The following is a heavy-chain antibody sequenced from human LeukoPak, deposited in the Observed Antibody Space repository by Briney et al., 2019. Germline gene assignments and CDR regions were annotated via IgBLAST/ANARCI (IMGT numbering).Heavy chain of an antibody. CDR1: GFTFGDHA. D-gene: IGHD5-18*01. V-gene: IGHV3-49*04. J-gene: IGHJ6*02. CDR2: IRSKAYGGTT. CDR3: ARGPIHLWLHNGMDV. Sequence: GGSLRLSCTASGFTFGDHAMSWVRQAPGKGLEWVGFIRSKAYGGTTEYAASVKGRFTISRDDSEGSAYLQMNSLRIEDTAVYYCARGPIHLWLHNGMDVWGQGTTVIVFS.